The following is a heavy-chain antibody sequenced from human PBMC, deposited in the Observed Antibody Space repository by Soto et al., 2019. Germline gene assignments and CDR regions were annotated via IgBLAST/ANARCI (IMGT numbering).Heavy chain of an antibody. D-gene: IGHD2-15*01. J-gene: IGHJ6*02. Sequence: VQLVESGGGVVQPGRSLRLSCAASGFTFSSFAMHWVRQAPGKGLEWVAVKEFDGINQYYADSVKGRFTISRDNSKNTLDLQMSSLRLEDTAVYYCARGALAAPFYYYGMDVWGQGTTVTVSS. V-gene: IGHV3-30-3*01. CDR2: KEFDGINQ. CDR3: ARGALAAPFYYYGMDV. CDR1: GFTFSSFA.